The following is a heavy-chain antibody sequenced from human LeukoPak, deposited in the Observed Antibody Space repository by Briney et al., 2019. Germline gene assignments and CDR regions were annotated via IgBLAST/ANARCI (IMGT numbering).Heavy chain of an antibody. CDR3: ARTVCSGGDCFSSDY. CDR2: ISVDDGSS. Sequence: ASVKVSCKATGYTFLYYGISWVRQAPGQGLEWMGWISVDDGSSRYVQKLQGRLSMTADTSTSTAYMELRSLTSDDTAVYFCARTVCSGGDCFSSDYWGQGTLVTVSS. J-gene: IGHJ4*02. V-gene: IGHV1-18*04. D-gene: IGHD2-15*01. CDR1: GYTFLYYG.